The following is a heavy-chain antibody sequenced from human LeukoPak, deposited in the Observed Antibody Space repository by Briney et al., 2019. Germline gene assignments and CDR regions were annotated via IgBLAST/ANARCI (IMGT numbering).Heavy chain of an antibody. J-gene: IGHJ4*02. CDR1: GFTFSSYW. V-gene: IGHV3-7*03. D-gene: IGHD3-16*02. CDR2: IKQDGSEK. CDR3: AKARDYDYVWGSYRSYYFDY. Sequence: GGSLRLSCAASGFTFSSYWMSWVRQAPGKGLEWVANIKQDGSEKYYVDSVKGRFTIYRDNAKNSLYLQMNSLRAEDTAVYYCAKARDYDYVWGSYRSYYFDYWGQGTLVTVSS.